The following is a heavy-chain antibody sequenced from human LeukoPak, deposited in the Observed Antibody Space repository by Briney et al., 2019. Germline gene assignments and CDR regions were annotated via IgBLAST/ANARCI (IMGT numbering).Heavy chain of an antibody. Sequence: GGSLRLSCAASGFTFSSYEMNWVRQAPGKGLEWVSYISGSGSTIYYADSVKGRSTISRDNAKNSLYLQMNSLRADDTAVYYCARLYCSGGSCYFGYWGQGTLVTVSS. CDR3: ARLYCSGGSCYFGY. D-gene: IGHD2-15*01. V-gene: IGHV3-48*03. CDR1: GFTFSSYE. J-gene: IGHJ4*02. CDR2: ISGSGSTI.